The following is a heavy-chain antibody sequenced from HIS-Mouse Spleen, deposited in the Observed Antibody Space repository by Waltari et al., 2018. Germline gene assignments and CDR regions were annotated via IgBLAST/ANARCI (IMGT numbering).Heavy chain of an antibody. CDR3: ARTIMITFGGGACDI. CDR1: GSDFTSYY. Sequence: QVQLVQSGDELKKPGASVDVLCKASGSDFTSYYSNSVTQATGPGLAWMGWMNPNRGNTGYAQKFQGRVTMTRNTSLRTAYMGLSSLRSEDTAVYYCARTIMITFGGGACDIWGQGTMVTVSS. D-gene: IGHD3-16*01. V-gene: IGHV1-8*01. J-gene: IGHJ3*02. CDR2: MNPNRGNT.